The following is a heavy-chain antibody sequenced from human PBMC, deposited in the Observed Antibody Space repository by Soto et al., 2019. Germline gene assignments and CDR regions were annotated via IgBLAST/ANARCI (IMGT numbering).Heavy chain of an antibody. CDR1: GGSINSGNYY. Sequence: SETLSLTCTVSGGSINSGNYYWSWIRQHPGKGLEWIGYISSSGNPFYKPSLKGRLTISLDPSENQFSLKLGSVTDADTALYYCARGVEPITLVVTAFDVWGQGTRVTVSS. D-gene: IGHD3-22*01. CDR3: ARGVEPITLVVTAFDV. J-gene: IGHJ3*01. CDR2: ISSSGNP. V-gene: IGHV4-31*03.